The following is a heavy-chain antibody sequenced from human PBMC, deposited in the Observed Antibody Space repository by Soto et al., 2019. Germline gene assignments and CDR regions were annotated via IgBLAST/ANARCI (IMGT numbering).Heavy chain of an antibody. Sequence: EVQLVESGGGLVQPGGSLRVSCTDSGITLSDHGMAWVRQAPGKGLEWISYIRTSGIINYADSVRGRFTISRDNARNSLNLQMSSLRAEDTAVYYYATGLCGGGECSISGPLFESWGQGPLVTVSS. J-gene: IGHJ4*02. CDR1: GITLSDHG. CDR3: ATGLCGGGECSISGPLFES. V-gene: IGHV3-48*04. CDR2: IRTSGII. D-gene: IGHD2-21*01.